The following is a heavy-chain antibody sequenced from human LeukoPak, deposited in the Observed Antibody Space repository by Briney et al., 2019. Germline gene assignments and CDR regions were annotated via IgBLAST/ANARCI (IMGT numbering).Heavy chain of an antibody. CDR3: VRGDWYFES. V-gene: IGHV3-7*04. J-gene: IGHJ4*02. CDR2: INRDGTEK. Sequence: PGGSPRLSCATSGFNFSDSRMTWVRQAPGKGLQWVANINRDGTEKHFLDSVEGRFTISRDNAKKSLYLLMNSLRPQDTAVYFCVRGDWYFESWGQGTLVTVSS. CDR1: GFNFSDSR. D-gene: IGHD2-21*01.